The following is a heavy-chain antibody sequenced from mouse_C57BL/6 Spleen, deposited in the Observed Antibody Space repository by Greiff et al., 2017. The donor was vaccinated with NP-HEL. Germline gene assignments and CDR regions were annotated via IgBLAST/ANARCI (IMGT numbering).Heavy chain of an antibody. V-gene: IGHV1-81*01. CDR3: AKHYDGFDY. D-gene: IGHD1-1*01. CDR2: IYPRSGNT. CDR1: GYTFTSYG. Sequence: VKLMESGAELARPGASVKLSCKASGYTFTSYGISWVKQRTGQGLEWIGEIYPRSGNTYYNEKFKGKATLTADKSSSTAYMELRSLTSEDSAVYFCAKHYDGFDYWGQGTTLTVSS. J-gene: IGHJ2*01.